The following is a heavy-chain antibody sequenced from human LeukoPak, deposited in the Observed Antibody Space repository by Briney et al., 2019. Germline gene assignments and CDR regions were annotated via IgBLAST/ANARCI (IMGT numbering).Heavy chain of an antibody. V-gene: IGHV4-39*01. CDR3: ASQLRWDYGDFFDY. Sequence: PSETLSLTCTVSGGSISSSSYYWGWIRQPPGKGLEWMGSIYYSGSTYYNPSLKSRVTISVDTSKNQFSLKLSSVTAADTAVYYCASQLRWDYGDFFDYWGQGMLVTVSS. CDR1: GGSISSSSYY. CDR2: IYYSGST. J-gene: IGHJ4*02. D-gene: IGHD4-17*01.